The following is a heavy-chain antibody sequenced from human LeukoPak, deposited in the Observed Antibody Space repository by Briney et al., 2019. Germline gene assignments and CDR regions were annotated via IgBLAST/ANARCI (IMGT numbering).Heavy chain of an antibody. CDR1: GYTFTSYG. Sequence: ASVKVSCKASGYTFTSYGISWVRQAPGQGLEWMGWISAYNGNTNYAQKLQGRVTMTTDTSTSTAYMELRSLSSNDTCADYYPRSGINIVRGPIIKSPYHMDVWGKGTTVTVSS. D-gene: IGHD3-10*01. CDR2: ISAYNGNT. J-gene: IGHJ6*03. V-gene: IGHV1-18*01. CDR3: PRSGINIVRGPIIKSPYHMDV.